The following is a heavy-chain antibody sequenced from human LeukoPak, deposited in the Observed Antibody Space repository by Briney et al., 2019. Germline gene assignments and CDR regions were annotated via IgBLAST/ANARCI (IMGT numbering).Heavy chain of an antibody. CDR3: ARGGYCTGGRCYRVMSYYYSLDV. CDR2: INHSGSS. Sequence: ETLCLTCAVYDVSFSDYYCGWIRQSPGKGLEWVGEINHSGSSKYNASLESRVTILVDTSKSQFSLQLSSVTAADTAVYYCARGGYCTGGRCYRVMSYYYSLDVWGKGTTVTVSS. V-gene: IGHV4-34*01. CDR1: DVSFSDYY. D-gene: IGHD2-15*01. J-gene: IGHJ6*04.